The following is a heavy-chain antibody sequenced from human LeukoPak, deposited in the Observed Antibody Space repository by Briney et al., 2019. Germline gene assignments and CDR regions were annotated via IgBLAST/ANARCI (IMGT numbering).Heavy chain of an antibody. V-gene: IGHV3-66*01. J-gene: IGHJ3*02. CDR1: GFTFSSYS. CDR2: IYSGGAT. CDR3: ARDPGGVSDAFDI. Sequence: GGSLRLSCAASGFTFSSYSMNWVRQAPGKGLEWVSVIYSGGATYYADSVKGRFTISRDNSKNTLYLQMGSLRAEDMAVYYCARDPGGVSDAFDIWGQGIMVTVSS. D-gene: IGHD3-16*01.